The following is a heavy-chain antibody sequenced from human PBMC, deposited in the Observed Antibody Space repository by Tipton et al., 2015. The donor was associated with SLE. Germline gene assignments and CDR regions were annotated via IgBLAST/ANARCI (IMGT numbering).Heavy chain of an antibody. CDR2: IYYSGST. J-gene: IGHJ3*02. V-gene: IGHV4-59*08. CDR1: GGSISSYY. CDR3: ARYDYGDPLGAFDI. D-gene: IGHD4-17*01. Sequence: TLSLTCTVSGGSISSYYWSWIRQSPGKGLEWIGYIYYSGSTNYNPSLKSRVTISVDTPKNQFSLKLSSVTAADTAVYYCARYDYGDPLGAFDIWGQGTMVTVSS.